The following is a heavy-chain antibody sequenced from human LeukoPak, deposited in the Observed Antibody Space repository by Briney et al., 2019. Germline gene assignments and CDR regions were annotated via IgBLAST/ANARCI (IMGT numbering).Heavy chain of an antibody. V-gene: IGHV3-23*01. Sequence: GGSLRLSCAASGFTFSDYAMNWVRQAPGEGLEWVSSINGNGGSTYYAESVKGRFTISRDNSKNTLCLQMNSLRAEDTAVYYCAKGTMARGLDYWGQGTLVTVSS. CDR2: INGNGGST. CDR1: GFTFSDYA. CDR3: AKGTMARGLDY. J-gene: IGHJ4*02. D-gene: IGHD3-10*01.